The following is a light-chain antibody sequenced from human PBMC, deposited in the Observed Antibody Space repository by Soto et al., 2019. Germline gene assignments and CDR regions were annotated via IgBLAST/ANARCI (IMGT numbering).Light chain of an antibody. V-gene: IGLV2-23*02. Sequence: QSALTQPASVSGSPGQSITISCTGTSSDVGSYNLVSWCQQHPGKAPKLMIYQVSKRPSGVSNRFSGSKSGNTASLTISGLRAEDEADYYCCSYAGSSTFYVFGTGTKLTVL. CDR1: SSDVGSYNL. CDR3: CSYAGSSTFYV. J-gene: IGLJ1*01. CDR2: QVS.